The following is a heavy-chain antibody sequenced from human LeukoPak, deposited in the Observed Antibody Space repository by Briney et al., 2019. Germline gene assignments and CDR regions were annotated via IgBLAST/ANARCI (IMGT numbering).Heavy chain of an antibody. D-gene: IGHD3-10*01. J-gene: IGHJ6*02. CDR2: INHSGST. V-gene: IGHV4-34*01. CDR1: GGSFSGYY. Sequence: SETLSLTCAVYGGSFSGYYWSWIRQPPGKGLEWIGEINHSGSTNYNPSLKSRVTISVDTSKNQFSLKLSSVTAADTAVYYCARGRYMVRGPHTLHYYYYGMDVWGQGTTVTVSS. CDR3: ARGRYMVRGPHTLHYYYYGMDV.